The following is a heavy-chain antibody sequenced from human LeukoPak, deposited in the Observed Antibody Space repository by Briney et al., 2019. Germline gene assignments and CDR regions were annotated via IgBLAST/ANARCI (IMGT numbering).Heavy chain of an antibody. V-gene: IGHV3-21*01. CDR2: ISSSSSYI. CDR3: ARGPSGYHNT. Sequence: GGSLRLSCAASGFTFSHYNMNWVRQAPGKGLEWVSSISSSSSYIYYADSVKGRFTISRDNAKNSLYLQMNSLRAEDTAVYYCARGPSGYHNTGGQGTLVTVSS. J-gene: IGHJ4*02. CDR1: GFTFSHYN. D-gene: IGHD5-12*01.